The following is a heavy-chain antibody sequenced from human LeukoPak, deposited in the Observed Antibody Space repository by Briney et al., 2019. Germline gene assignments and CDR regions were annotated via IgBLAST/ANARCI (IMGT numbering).Heavy chain of an antibody. Sequence: SVKVSCKASGGTFSSYAISWVRQAPGQGLEWMGGITPIFGTANYAQKFQGRVTITADESTSTAYMELSSLRSEGTAVYYCARGDSSGWSPEYFQHWGQGTLVTVSS. D-gene: IGHD6-13*01. J-gene: IGHJ1*01. CDR1: GGTFSSYA. CDR3: ARGDSSGWSPEYFQH. V-gene: IGHV1-69*13. CDR2: ITPIFGTA.